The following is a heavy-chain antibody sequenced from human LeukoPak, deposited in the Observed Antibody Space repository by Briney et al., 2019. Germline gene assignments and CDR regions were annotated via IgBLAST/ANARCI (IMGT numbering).Heavy chain of an antibody. Sequence: ASVKVSCKASGYTFTSYGISWVRQAPGQGLEWMGWISAYNGNTNYAQKLQGRVTMTTDTSTSTAYMELRSLRSDDTAVYYCARSPPGKFRDIVLMVYVNYYYYYMDVWGKGTTVTVSS. D-gene: IGHD2-8*01. J-gene: IGHJ6*03. CDR1: GYTFTSYG. V-gene: IGHV1-18*01. CDR2: ISAYNGNT. CDR3: ARSPPGKFRDIVLMVYVNYYYYYMDV.